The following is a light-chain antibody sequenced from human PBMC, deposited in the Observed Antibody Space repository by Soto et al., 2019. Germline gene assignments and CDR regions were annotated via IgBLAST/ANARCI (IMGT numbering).Light chain of an antibody. CDR1: SSDVGSYDF. CDR2: DVT. V-gene: IGLV2-11*01. J-gene: IGLJ3*02. CDR3: CSYAATYPGE. Sequence: QSALTQPRSVSGSPGQSVTISCTGTSSDVGSYDFVSWYQQHPGKAPKFLIYDVTKRTSGVPDRFSGYKSCNTASLTISGLQPEDEADYHCCSYAATYPGEFGGGTKLTVL.